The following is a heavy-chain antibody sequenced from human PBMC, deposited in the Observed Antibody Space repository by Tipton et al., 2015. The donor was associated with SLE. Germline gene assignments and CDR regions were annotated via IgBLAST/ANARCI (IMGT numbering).Heavy chain of an antibody. Sequence: TLSLTCTVSGGSISSSSYYWGWIRQPPGKGLEWIGEINHSGSTNYNPSLKSRVTISVDTSKNQFSLKLSSVTAADTAVYYCAPEAMGLWGQGTLVTVSS. CDR1: GGSISSSSYY. J-gene: IGHJ4*02. CDR2: INHSGST. D-gene: IGHD5-18*01. CDR3: APEAMGL. V-gene: IGHV4-39*07.